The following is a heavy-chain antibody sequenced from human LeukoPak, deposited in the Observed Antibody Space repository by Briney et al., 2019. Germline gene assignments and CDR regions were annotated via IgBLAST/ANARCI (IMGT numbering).Heavy chain of an antibody. Sequence: ASVKVSCKASGGTFSSYAISWVRRAPGQGLEWMGGIIPIFGTANYAQKFQGRVTITADESTSTAYMELSSLRSEDTAVYYCARDTGMVATPYYYYYGMDVWGQGTTVTVSS. V-gene: IGHV1-69*13. CDR2: IIPIFGTA. CDR3: ARDTGMVATPYYYYYGMDV. J-gene: IGHJ6*02. D-gene: IGHD5-12*01. CDR1: GGTFSSYA.